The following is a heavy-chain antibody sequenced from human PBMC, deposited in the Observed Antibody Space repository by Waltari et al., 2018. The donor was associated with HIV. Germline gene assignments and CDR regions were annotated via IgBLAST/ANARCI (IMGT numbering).Heavy chain of an antibody. CDR1: GGSFSGYY. CDR2: INHSGST. V-gene: IGHV4-34*01. J-gene: IGHJ6*02. Sequence: QVQLQQWGAGLLKPSETLSLTCAVYGGSFSGYYWSWIRQPPGKGLEWIGEINHSGSTNYNPSLKSRVTISVDTSKNQFSLKLSSVTAADTAVYYCARGFKGNTAMGSDYYYYYGMDVWGQGTTVTVSS. CDR3: ARGFKGNTAMGSDYYYYYGMDV. D-gene: IGHD5-18*01.